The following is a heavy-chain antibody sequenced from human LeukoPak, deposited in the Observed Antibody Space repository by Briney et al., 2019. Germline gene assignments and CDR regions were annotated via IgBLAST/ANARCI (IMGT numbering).Heavy chain of an antibody. CDR1: AFIFSGHW. CDR3: ARDLQYYYDSSGYFMGY. CDR2: IKEDGSER. J-gene: IGHJ4*02. Sequence: GGSLRLSCEGSAFIFSGHWMNWVRQTPGKGLEWVASIKEDGSERQYVDSVKGRFTISRDNSKNTLYLQMNSLRAEDTAVYYCARDLQYYYDSSGYFMGYWGQGTLVTVSS. V-gene: IGHV3-7*01. D-gene: IGHD3-22*01.